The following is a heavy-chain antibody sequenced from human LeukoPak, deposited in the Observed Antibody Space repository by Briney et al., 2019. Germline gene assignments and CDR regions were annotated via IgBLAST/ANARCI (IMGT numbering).Heavy chain of an antibody. CDR1: GGSISGYY. CDR3: ARNGYSGYGAHFDY. Sequence: SETLSLTCTVSGGSISGYYWSWIRQSPGKGLEWIGYIYYRGSTDYNPSLKSRVTISVDTSKNQFSLRLDSVTAADTAVYYCARNGYSGYGAHFDYWGQGTLVTVSS. D-gene: IGHD5-12*01. V-gene: IGHV4-59*08. J-gene: IGHJ4*02. CDR2: IYYRGST.